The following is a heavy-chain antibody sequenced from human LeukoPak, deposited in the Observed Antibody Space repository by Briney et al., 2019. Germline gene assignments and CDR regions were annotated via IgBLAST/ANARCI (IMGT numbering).Heavy chain of an antibody. J-gene: IGHJ6*03. Sequence: GGSLRLSCAASGFTFSSYWMHWVRQAPGKGLVWVSRINTDGSSTSYADSVKGRFTISRDNAKNTLYLQMNSLRAEDTAVYYCARVFVEIQLWDSYYMDVWGKGTTVTVSS. V-gene: IGHV3-74*01. D-gene: IGHD5-18*01. CDR1: GFTFSSYW. CDR3: ARVFVEIQLWDSYYMDV. CDR2: INTDGSST.